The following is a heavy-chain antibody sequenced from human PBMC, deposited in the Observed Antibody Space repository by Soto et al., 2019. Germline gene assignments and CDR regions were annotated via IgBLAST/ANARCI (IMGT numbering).Heavy chain of an antibody. CDR1: VFTFSNYS. D-gene: IGHD3-10*01. V-gene: IGHV3-23*01. CDR3: ATDLFLHGYFGSGHYYGLDY. Sequence: PDRSLRRSCAPAVFTFSNYSMHWVRQAPGKGLEWVSSSSGSGTSTYYSDSVQGRFTISRDNSKNKLYLQLNRPRDEETDVYSCATDLFLHGYFGSGHYYGLDYWRQGTLVTVSS. J-gene: IGHJ4*02. CDR2: SSGSGTST.